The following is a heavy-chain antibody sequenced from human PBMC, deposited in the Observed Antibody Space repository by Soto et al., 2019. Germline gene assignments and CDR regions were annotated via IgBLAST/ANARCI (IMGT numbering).Heavy chain of an antibody. V-gene: IGHV3-15*07. D-gene: IGHD6-13*01. CDR1: GFTFSNAW. CDR2: IKSKTDGGTT. CDR3: TTFSSWSSYYYYGMDV. Sequence: EVQLVESGGGLVKPGGSLRLSCAASGFTFSNAWMNWVRHAPGKGLEWVGRIKSKTDGGTTDYAAPVKGRFTISRDDSENTLYLQMNSLKTEDTAVYYCTTFSSWSSYYYYGMDVWGQGTTVTVSS. J-gene: IGHJ6*02.